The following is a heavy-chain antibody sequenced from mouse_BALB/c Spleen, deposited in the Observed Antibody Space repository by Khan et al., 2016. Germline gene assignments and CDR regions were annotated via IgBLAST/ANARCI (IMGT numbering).Heavy chain of an antibody. CDR2: IRNQANGYTT. D-gene: IGHD2-3*01. Sequence: EVELVESGGGLVQPGGSLRLSCATSGFTFTDYYMSWVRQPPGKALEWLGFIRNQANGYTTEYSASVKGRFTISRDNSQSIVYLQMNTLRAEDSGTYYWARDGYYVDAMDYWGQGTSVTVSS. CDR3: ARDGYYVDAMDY. CDR1: GFTFTDYY. J-gene: IGHJ4*01. V-gene: IGHV7-3*02.